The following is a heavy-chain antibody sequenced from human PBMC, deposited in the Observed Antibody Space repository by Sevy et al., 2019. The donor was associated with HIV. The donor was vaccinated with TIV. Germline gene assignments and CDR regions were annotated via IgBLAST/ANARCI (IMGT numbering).Heavy chain of an antibody. CDR3: ARHGMSATADY. CDR2: IYESMTS. CDR1: GGSMINYH. Sequence: SETLSLTCTVSGGSMINYHWSWIRQPPGKGLEWIGFIYESMTSKYNSSFMSRVSISGDPSKNQFSLRLNSVTAADTAVYYCARHGMSATADYWGQRILVTVSS. V-gene: IGHV4-59*08. D-gene: IGHD6-13*01. J-gene: IGHJ4*02.